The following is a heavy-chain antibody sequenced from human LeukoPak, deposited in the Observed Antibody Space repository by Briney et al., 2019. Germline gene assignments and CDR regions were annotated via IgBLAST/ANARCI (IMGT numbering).Heavy chain of an antibody. CDR2: INGSGGAI. D-gene: IGHD2-2*01. Sequence: GGSLRLSCAVSEFTFSSFAMRWARHAQGKGLQWVSAINGSGGAIYYTDSVRGRFTISRDNSNNTLYLQMNSLRAEDTAVYYWTKCSGEGTSCLYNYFDPWGPGTMVTVSS. CDR1: EFTFSSFA. J-gene: IGHJ5*02. V-gene: IGHV3-23*01. CDR3: TKCSGEGTSCLYNYFDP.